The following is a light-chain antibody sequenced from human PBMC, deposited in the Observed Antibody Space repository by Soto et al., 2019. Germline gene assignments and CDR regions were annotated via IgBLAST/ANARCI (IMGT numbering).Light chain of an antibody. Sequence: QSVLTQSPSASASPGASVKLTCTLSSGHSDYAIAWHQQQPEKGPRYLMKVTSDGSHTKGDGIPDRFSGSSSGADRYLTISSLRSDEEADYYCQAWGTGGVCGGGTKLTVL. J-gene: IGLJ3*02. V-gene: IGLV4-69*01. CDR1: SGHSDYA. CDR2: VTSDGSH. CDR3: QAWGTGGV.